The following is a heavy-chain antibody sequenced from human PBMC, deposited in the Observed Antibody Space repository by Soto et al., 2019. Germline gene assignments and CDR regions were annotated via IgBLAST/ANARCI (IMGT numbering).Heavy chain of an antibody. J-gene: IGHJ4*02. D-gene: IGHD2-8*01. V-gene: IGHV4-30-4*01. Sequence: QVQLQESGPGLVKPSQTLSLTCTVSGGSISSGDYYWTWIRQPPGKGLEWIGYIYYSGSTYYNPSXKXGVTISVDTSKNQFSLKLSSVTAADTAVYYCARSPKGTNFDYWGQGTLVTVSS. CDR2: IYYSGST. CDR1: GGSISSGDYY. CDR3: ARSPKGTNFDY.